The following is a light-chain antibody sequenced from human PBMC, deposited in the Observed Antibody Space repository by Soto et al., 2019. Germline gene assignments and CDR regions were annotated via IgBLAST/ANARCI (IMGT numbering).Light chain of an antibody. V-gene: IGKV1-5*03. Sequence: DIQMTRSPSTLSASVGDRVTIPCRASQSMSSLLAWYQQKPGKAPHLLIYKASTLQSGVPSRFSGRGSGTEFILTISSLQPDDFATYYCQQYNDYSLTFGQGTKVDIK. CDR1: QSMSSL. CDR2: KAS. CDR3: QQYNDYSLT. J-gene: IGKJ1*01.